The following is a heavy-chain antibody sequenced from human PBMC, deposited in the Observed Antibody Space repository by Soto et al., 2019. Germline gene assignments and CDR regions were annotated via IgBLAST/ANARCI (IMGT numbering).Heavy chain of an antibody. V-gene: IGHV4-34*01. D-gene: IGHD3-10*01. CDR2: INHSGST. CDR3: ARNGSGSSYYAIRY. CDR1: GGSFSGYY. Sequence: QVQLQQWGAGLLKPSETLSLTCAVYGGSFSGYYWSGIRQPPGKGLEWIGEINHSGSTNYNPSLKSRVTISVDTSKNQFSLKLSSVTAADKAVYYCARNGSGSSYYAIRYWGQGTLVTVSS. J-gene: IGHJ4*02.